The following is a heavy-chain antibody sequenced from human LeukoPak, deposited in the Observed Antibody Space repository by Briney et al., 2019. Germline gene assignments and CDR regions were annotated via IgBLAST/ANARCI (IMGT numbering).Heavy chain of an antibody. CDR3: ARKGEVTAPTKNAFDI. J-gene: IGHJ3*02. D-gene: IGHD2-21*02. V-gene: IGHV3-11*04. Sequence: GGSLRLSCAASGFTFSDYYMSWIRQAPGKGLEWISYISSSGNSISYADSVKGRFTISRDNAKNSLYLQMNSLRAEDTAVYFCARKGEVTAPTKNAFDIWGQGTMVTVSS. CDR1: GFTFSDYY. CDR2: ISSSGNSI.